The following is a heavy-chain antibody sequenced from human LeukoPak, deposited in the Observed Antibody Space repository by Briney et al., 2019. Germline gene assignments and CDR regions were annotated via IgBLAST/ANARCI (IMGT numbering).Heavy chain of an antibody. CDR1: GYSFNSYG. J-gene: IGHJ4*02. CDR2: ISGYNGNA. D-gene: IGHD3-22*01. CDR3: ARDGHRRYYYNGSGYDRGDY. Sequence: ASVTVSCTASGYSFNSYGISWVRQAPGQGLEWMGWISGYNGNAKYAQKLQGRITMTTDISTSTAYMELRSLRSDDTAVYYCARDGHRRYYYNGSGYDRGDYWGQGTLVTVSS. V-gene: IGHV1-18*01.